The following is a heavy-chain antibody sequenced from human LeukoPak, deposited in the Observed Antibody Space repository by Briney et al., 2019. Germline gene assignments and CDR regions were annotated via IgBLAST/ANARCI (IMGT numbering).Heavy chain of an antibody. CDR1: GGSISSSSYY. J-gene: IGHJ4*02. D-gene: IGHD4-23*01. Sequence: SETLSLTCTVSGGSISSSSYYWGWIRQPPGKGLEWIGSIYYSGSTYYNPSLKSRVTISVDTSKNQFSLKLSSVTAADTAVYYCAKDMRWPRLDYWGQGTLVTVSS. V-gene: IGHV4-39*02. CDR2: IYYSGST. CDR3: AKDMRWPRLDY.